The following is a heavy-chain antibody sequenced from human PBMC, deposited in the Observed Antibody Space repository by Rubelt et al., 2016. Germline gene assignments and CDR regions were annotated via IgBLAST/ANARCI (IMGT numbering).Heavy chain of an antibody. CDR3: ARTVAGFFRRFDP. CDR2: IYYSGST. D-gene: IGHD6-19*01. J-gene: IGHJ5*02. CDR1: GYSISSNNW. V-gene: IGHV4-28*01. Sequence: QVQLQESGPGLVKPSDTLSLTCAVSGYSISSNNWWGWIRQPPGKGLEWIGSIYYSGSTYYNPSLKSRVTMSVDPSKNQLSLKMSSVTAADTAVYYCARTVAGFFRRFDPWGQGTLVTVSS.